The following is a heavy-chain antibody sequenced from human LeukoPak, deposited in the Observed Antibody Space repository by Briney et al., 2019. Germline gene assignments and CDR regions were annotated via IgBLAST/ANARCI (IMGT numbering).Heavy chain of an antibody. Sequence: GGSLTLSCTTSGFTFSNYWMYWVRQAPGKGLEWVASINQGGSETYYVESVKGRFTISRDNAMNSFFLQMNSLRAEDTAVYYCARLIGDRTIYDYWGQGTLVTVSS. CDR1: GFTFSNYW. V-gene: IGHV3-7*01. CDR2: INQGGSET. D-gene: IGHD6-6*01. J-gene: IGHJ4*02. CDR3: ARLIGDRTIYDY.